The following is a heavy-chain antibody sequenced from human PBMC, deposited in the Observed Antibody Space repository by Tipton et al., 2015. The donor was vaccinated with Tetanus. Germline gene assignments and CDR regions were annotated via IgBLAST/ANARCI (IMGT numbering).Heavy chain of an antibody. D-gene: IGHD2-15*01. Sequence: TLSLTCTVSGGSISSGGYYWSWIRQHPGKGLEWIGYIYYSGSTYYNPSLKSRVTISVDTSKNQFSLKLSSVTAADTAVYYCARRGGGGSSYAFDIWGQGTMVTVSS. V-gene: IGHV4-31*03. CDR2: IYYSGST. J-gene: IGHJ3*02. CDR3: ARRGGGGSSYAFDI. CDR1: GGSISSGGYY.